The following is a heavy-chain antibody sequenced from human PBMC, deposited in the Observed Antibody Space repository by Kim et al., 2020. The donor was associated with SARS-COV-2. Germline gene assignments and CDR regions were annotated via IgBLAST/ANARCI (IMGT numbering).Heavy chain of an antibody. J-gene: IGHJ3*02. Sequence: ASVKVSCKVSGYTLTELSMHWVRQAPGKGLEWMGGFDPEDGETIYAQKFQGRVTMTEDTSTDTAYMELSSLRSEDTAVYYCATGHGDPDAFDIWGQGTMVTVSS. D-gene: IGHD4-17*01. CDR2: FDPEDGET. V-gene: IGHV1-24*01. CDR3: ATGHGDPDAFDI. CDR1: GYTLTELS.